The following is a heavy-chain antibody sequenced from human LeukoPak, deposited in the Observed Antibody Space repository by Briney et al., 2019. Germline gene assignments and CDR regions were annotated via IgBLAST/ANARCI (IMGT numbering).Heavy chain of an antibody. CDR1: GFIFSSYA. Sequence: GGSLRLSCAASGFIFSSYAMSWVRQAPGKGLEWVSAISGSGGSTYYADSVKGRFTISRDNSKNTLYVQMNSLRAEDTAVYYCARAVDFWSGYPQPNWFDPWGQGTLVTVSS. D-gene: IGHD3-3*01. J-gene: IGHJ5*02. CDR3: ARAVDFWSGYPQPNWFDP. V-gene: IGHV3-23*01. CDR2: ISGSGGST.